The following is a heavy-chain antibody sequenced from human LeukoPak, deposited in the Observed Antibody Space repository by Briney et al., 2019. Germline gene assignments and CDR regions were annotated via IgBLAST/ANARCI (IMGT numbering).Heavy chain of an antibody. J-gene: IGHJ1*01. D-gene: IGHD3-9*01. CDR1: GFTFSSYG. CDR2: IRYDGSNK. CDR3: ANGYYYNILTGYYKDRDTNFQY. Sequence: PGGSLRLSCAASGFTFSSYGMHWVRQAPGKGLEWVAFIRYDGSNKYYADSVKGRFTISRDNSKNTLSLQMNSLRAEDTAVYYCANGYYYNILTGYYKDRDTNFQYWGQGTLVTVSS. V-gene: IGHV3-30*02.